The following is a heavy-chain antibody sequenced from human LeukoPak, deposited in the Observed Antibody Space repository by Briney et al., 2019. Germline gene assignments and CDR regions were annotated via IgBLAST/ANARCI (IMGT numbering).Heavy chain of an antibody. CDR2: IYPNSGAT. CDR3: GTLLSNGPFDY. V-gene: IGHV1-2*02. J-gene: IGHJ4*02. CDR1: GYTFTGYY. Sequence: ASVKVSCKASGYTFTGYYMHWVRQAPGQGLEWMGYIYPNSGATKYAQKFQGRVTMTRDTSIGTAYMELSGLRSDDTAVYYCGTLLSNGPFDYWGQGSQVTVSS.